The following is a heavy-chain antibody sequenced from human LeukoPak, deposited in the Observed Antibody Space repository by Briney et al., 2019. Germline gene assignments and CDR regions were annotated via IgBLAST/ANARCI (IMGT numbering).Heavy chain of an antibody. D-gene: IGHD1-1*01. CDR1: GVSFSGYY. V-gene: IGHV4-34*01. J-gene: IGHJ6*04. CDR3: ARARRVGHRVHNWNDAPSYYYGMDV. Sequence: SETLSLTCAVYGVSFSGYYWSWIRQPPGKGLEWIGEINHSGSTDYNPSLKSRVTISVDTSKNQFSLKLSSVTAADTAVYYCARARRVGHRVHNWNDAPSYYYGMDVWGKGTTVTVSS. CDR2: INHSGST.